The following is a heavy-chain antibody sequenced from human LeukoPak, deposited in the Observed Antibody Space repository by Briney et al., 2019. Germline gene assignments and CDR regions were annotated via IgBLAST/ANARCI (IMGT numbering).Heavy chain of an antibody. CDR1: GGTFSSYA. CDR3: ARGRGDIVLMVYAPNYSGMDV. D-gene: IGHD2-8*01. J-gene: IGHJ6*02. Sequence: SVKVSCKASGGTFSSYAISWVRQAPGQGLEWMGGIIPIFGTANYAQKFQGRVTITADESTSTAYMELSSLRSEDTAVYYCARGRGDIVLMVYAPNYSGMDVWGQGTTVTVSS. V-gene: IGHV1-69*13. CDR2: IIPIFGTA.